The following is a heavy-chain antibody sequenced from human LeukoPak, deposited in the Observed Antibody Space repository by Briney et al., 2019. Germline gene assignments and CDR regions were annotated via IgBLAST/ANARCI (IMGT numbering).Heavy chain of an antibody. J-gene: IGHJ4*02. D-gene: IGHD1-26*01. CDR2: LNYNGGGT. CDR1: GFTFDDYG. CDR3: ARERIGGSLDY. Sequence: GSLRLSCAASGFTFDDYGFSWVRQAPGKGLEWVCDLNYNGGGTGYADSVKGRFTVSRDNAKNTLYLQMNSLTADDTALYYCARERIGGSLDYWGQGTLVTVSS. V-gene: IGHV3-20*04.